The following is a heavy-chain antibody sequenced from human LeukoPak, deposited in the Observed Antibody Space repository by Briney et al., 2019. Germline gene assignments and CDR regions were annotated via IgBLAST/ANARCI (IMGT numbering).Heavy chain of an antibody. J-gene: IGHJ4*02. CDR2: MYSSGST. V-gene: IGHV4-4*07. Sequence: SETLSLTCTVSGGSISSYSWSWIRQPAGKGLEWIGRMYSSGSTKYNPSLKSRVTMSVDTSKNQFSLKLNSVTAADTAVYYCARLSSMVRGVIDYWGQGTLVTVSS. CDR3: ARLSSMVRGVIDY. D-gene: IGHD3-10*01. CDR1: GGSISSYS.